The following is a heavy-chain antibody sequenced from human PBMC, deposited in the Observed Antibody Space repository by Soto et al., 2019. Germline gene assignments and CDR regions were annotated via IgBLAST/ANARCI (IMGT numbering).Heavy chain of an antibody. CDR2: INPSGGST. CDR1: GYTFTSYY. Sequence: GPSVKVSCKASGYTFTSYYMHWVRQAPGQGLEWMGIINPSGGSTSYAQKFQGRVTMTRDTSTSTVYMELSSLRSEDTAVYYCARDGKDSSSSGLFWFDPWGQGTLVTVSS. D-gene: IGHD6-6*01. V-gene: IGHV1-46*01. J-gene: IGHJ5*02. CDR3: ARDGKDSSSSGLFWFDP.